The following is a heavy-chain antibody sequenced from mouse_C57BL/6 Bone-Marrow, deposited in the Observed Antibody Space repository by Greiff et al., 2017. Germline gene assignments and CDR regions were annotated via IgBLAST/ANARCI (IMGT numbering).Heavy chain of an antibody. Sequence: QVQLQQSGAELARPGASVKMSCKASGYTFPSYTMHWVKQRPGPGLEWIGYINPSSGYTKYNQKFKDKATLTADKSSSTAYMQLSSLTSEDSAVYYCASYAMDYWGQGTSVTVSS. CDR1: GYTFPSYT. J-gene: IGHJ4*01. V-gene: IGHV1-4*01. CDR2: INPSSGYT. CDR3: ASYAMDY.